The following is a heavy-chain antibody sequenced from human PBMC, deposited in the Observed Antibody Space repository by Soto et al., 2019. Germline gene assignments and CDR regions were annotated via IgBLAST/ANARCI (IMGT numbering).Heavy chain of an antibody. J-gene: IGHJ6*02. CDR2: IWYDGSNK. CDR3: ARGPGVTVLGVGSRTYYYYGMAV. Sequence: PGGSLRLSCAASGFTFSSYGMHWVRQAPGKGLEWVAVIWYDGSNKYYADSVKGRFTISRDNSKNTLYLQMNSLRAEDTAVYYCARGPGVTVLGVGSRTYYYYGMAVWGQGTTVTVSS. V-gene: IGHV3-33*01. D-gene: IGHD2-8*02. CDR1: GFTFSSYG.